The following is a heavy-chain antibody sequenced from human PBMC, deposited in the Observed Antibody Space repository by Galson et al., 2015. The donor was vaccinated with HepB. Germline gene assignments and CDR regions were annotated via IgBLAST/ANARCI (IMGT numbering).Heavy chain of an antibody. D-gene: IGHD1-14*01. CDR3: AKGARYF. V-gene: IGHV3-23*01. Sequence: SLRLSCAASGFPFGIYGMSWVRQAPGRGLEWVADINDSGDSMYYLDSVKGRFTISRDNSNNTLYLQMNSLRTDDTGVYYCAKGARYFWGQGTLVTVSS. CDR1: GFPFGIYG. J-gene: IGHJ4*02. CDR2: INDSGDSM.